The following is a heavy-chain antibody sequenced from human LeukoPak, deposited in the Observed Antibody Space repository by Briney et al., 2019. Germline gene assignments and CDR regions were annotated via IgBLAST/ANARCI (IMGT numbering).Heavy chain of an antibody. J-gene: IGHJ6*02. CDR1: GFTFSDPW. D-gene: IGHD3-22*01. Sequence: GGSLRLSCAAPGFTFSDPWTSWVRQAPGKGLEWVANMNQDGSEEDYADSVKGRFTISRDHSKNTLYLQMNSLRVEDTAVYYCARDVGYDSSGYYLNYYYYGMDVWGQGTTVTVSS. CDR3: ARDVGYDSSGYYLNYYYYGMDV. CDR2: MNQDGSEE. V-gene: IGHV3-7*01.